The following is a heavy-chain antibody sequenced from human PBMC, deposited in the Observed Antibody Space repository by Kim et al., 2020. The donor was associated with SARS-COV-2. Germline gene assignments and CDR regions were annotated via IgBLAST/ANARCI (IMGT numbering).Heavy chain of an antibody. CDR2: IYSSGST. D-gene: IGHD2-21*02. CDR1: GFTVRSNF. CDR3: AGGRYGGDSDLVW. Sequence: GGSLRLSCAASGFTVRSNFMTWVRQSPGKGLEWVSLIYSSGSTFYADSVQGRFTVSRDNSKNTLYLQMDSLRVEDTAVYYCAGGRYGGDSDLVWWGQGALVTVSS. J-gene: IGHJ4*02. V-gene: IGHV3-53*01.